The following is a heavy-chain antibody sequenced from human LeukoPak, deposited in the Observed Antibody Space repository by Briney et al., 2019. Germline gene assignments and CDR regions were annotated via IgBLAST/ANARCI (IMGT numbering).Heavy chain of an antibody. CDR3: ARFSDRRVDTAMDNYYYYGMDV. V-gene: IGHV1-2*02. Sequence: GASVKVSCKASGYTFTGYYMHWVRQAPGQGLEWMGWINPNSGGTNYAQKFQGRVTITADKSTSTAYMELSSLRSEDTAVYYCARFSDRRVDTAMDNYYYYGMDVWGQGTTVTVSS. D-gene: IGHD5-18*01. CDR1: GYTFTGYY. J-gene: IGHJ6*02. CDR2: INPNSGGT.